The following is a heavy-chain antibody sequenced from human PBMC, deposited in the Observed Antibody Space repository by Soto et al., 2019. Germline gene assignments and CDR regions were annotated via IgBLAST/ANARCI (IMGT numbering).Heavy chain of an antibody. CDR2: ISYDGSNK. D-gene: IGHD5-18*01. CDR3: ASTDTAIVPGAFDI. V-gene: IGHV3-30-3*01. Sequence: PGGPLRVSCAASGLTFSSYTMHCVRQAPGKGLEWVAVISYDGSNKYYADSVKGRFTISRDNSKNTLYLQMNSLRAEDTAVYYCASTDTAIVPGAFDIWGQGTMVTVSS. J-gene: IGHJ3*02. CDR1: GLTFSSYT.